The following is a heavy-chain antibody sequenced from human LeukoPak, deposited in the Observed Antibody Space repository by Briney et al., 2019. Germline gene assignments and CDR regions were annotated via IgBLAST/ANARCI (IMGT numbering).Heavy chain of an antibody. Sequence: GGSLRLSCTASGFTFGDYAMSWFRQAPGKGLEWVGFIRSKAYGGTTEYAASVKGRFTISRDDSKSIAYLQMNSLKTEDTAVYYCTQYYYYDSSGYYGYENWFDPWGQGTLVTVSS. D-gene: IGHD3-22*01. CDR2: IRSKAYGGTT. J-gene: IGHJ5*02. CDR1: GFTFGDYA. V-gene: IGHV3-49*03. CDR3: TQYYYYDSSGYYGYENWFDP.